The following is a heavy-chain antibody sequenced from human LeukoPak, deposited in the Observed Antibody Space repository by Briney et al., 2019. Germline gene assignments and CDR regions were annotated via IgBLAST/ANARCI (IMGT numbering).Heavy chain of an antibody. J-gene: IGHJ4*02. D-gene: IGHD2-8*02. V-gene: IGHV3-53*01. CDR1: GFTVSNRY. CDR2: IYAGGST. Sequence: GGSLRLSCAASGFTVSNRYMNWVRQAPGKGLEWVSVIYAGGSTYYADSVKGRFSISRDNSKNTVYLQMSNLRAEDTAVYYCASAAGRYCTGGSCSPDSWGQGTLVTVPS. CDR3: ASAAGRYCTGGSCSPDS.